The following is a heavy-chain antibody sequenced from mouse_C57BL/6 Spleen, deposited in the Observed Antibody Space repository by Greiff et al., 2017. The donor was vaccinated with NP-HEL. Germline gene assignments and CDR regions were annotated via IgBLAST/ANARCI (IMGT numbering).Heavy chain of an antibody. CDR2: ISDGGSYT. CDR3: ARDDRGFAY. J-gene: IGHJ3*01. V-gene: IGHV5-4*01. CDR1: GFTFSSYA. Sequence: EVQLVESGGGLVKPGGSLKLSCAASGFTFSSYAMSWVRQTPEKRLEWVATISDGGSYTYYPDNVKGRFTISRDNAKNNLYLQMSHLKSEDTAMSYCARDDRGFAYWGQGTLVTVSA. D-gene: IGHD2-14*01.